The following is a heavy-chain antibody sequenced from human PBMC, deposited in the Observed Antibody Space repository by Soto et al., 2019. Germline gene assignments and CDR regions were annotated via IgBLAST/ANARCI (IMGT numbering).Heavy chain of an antibody. CDR1: GYTFTGYY. V-gene: IGHV1-2*04. CDR2: INPNSGGT. D-gene: IGHD2-15*01. CDR3: ARVRKSCSGGSCYSPYYYGMDV. Sequence: GASVKVSCKASGYTFTGYYMHWVRQAPGQGLAWMGWINPNSGGTNYAQKFQGWVTMTRDTSISTAYMELSRLRSDDTAVYYCARVRKSCSGGSCYSPYYYGMDVWGQGTTVTVSS. J-gene: IGHJ6*02.